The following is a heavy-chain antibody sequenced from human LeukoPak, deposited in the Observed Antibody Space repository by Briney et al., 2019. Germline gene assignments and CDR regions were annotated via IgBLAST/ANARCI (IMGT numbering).Heavy chain of an antibody. CDR1: GGTFSSYA. CDR3: ARDLKTIFGVVIPYFDY. V-gene: IGHV1-69*04. D-gene: IGHD3-3*01. CDR2: IIPIFGIA. Sequence: SVKVSCKASGGTFSSYAISWVRQAPGQGLEWMGRIIPIFGIANYAQKFQGRVTITADKSTSTAYMELSSLRSEDTAVHYCARDLKTIFGVVIPYFDYWGQGTLVTVSS. J-gene: IGHJ4*02.